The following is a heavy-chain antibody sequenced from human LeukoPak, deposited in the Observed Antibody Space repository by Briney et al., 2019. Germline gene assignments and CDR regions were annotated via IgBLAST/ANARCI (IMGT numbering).Heavy chain of an antibody. CDR3: ARTKGVTNNWFDP. CDR2: IIPIFGTA. Sequence: VASVKVSCKASGGTFSSYAINWVRQAPGQGLEWMGGIIPIFGTANYAQKFQGRVTITTDESTSTAYMELSSLRSEDTAVYYCARTKGVTNNWFDPWGQGTLVTVSS. CDR1: GGTFSSYA. D-gene: IGHD3-10*01. V-gene: IGHV1-69*05. J-gene: IGHJ5*02.